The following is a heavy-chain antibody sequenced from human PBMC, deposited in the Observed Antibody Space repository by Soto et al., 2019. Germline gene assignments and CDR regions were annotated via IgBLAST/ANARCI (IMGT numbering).Heavy chain of an antibody. J-gene: IGHJ2*01. D-gene: IGHD1-26*01. CDR3: VKAGVGAPGTNWHLGL. V-gene: IGHV3-33*06. CDR1: GFTFSSYG. Sequence: QVQLVESGGGVVQPGTSLRLSCAASGFTFSSYGMHWVRQAPGKGLEWVAVIYYDGSVQYYADSVRGRFTISRDNSRNTLYLQMNSLRIEDTAVYYCVKAGVGAPGTNWHLGLRGRGTLVTVSS. CDR2: IYYDGSVQ.